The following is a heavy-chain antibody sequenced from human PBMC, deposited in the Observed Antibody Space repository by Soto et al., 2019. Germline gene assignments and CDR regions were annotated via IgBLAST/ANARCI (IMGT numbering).Heavy chain of an antibody. CDR2: ISGSGGST. V-gene: IGHV3-23*01. CDR3: AKARQGFYYMDV. Sequence: EVQLLESGGGLVQPGGSLRLSCAASGFTFSSYAMSWVRQAPGKGLEWVSAISGSGGSTYYADSVKGRFTISRDNSKNTLYLHMNSLRAEDTAVYYCAKARQGFYYMDVWGKGTTVTVSS. CDR1: GFTFSSYA. J-gene: IGHJ6*03.